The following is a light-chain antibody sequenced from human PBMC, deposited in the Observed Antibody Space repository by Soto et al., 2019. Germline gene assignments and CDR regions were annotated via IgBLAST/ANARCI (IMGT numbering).Light chain of an antibody. CDR1: RSNIGRNF. V-gene: IGLV1-47*01. CDR2: RNN. Sequence: QSVLTQSPSPSGTPGRRVTIPCSGSRSNIGRNFVYWYQHFPGTAPSLLIQRNNERPSGVPDRFSGSKSGTSVSLAISGLRSDDEATYYCAAWDDTLDAQVFGGGTKVTVL. CDR3: AAWDDTLDAQV. J-gene: IGLJ3*02.